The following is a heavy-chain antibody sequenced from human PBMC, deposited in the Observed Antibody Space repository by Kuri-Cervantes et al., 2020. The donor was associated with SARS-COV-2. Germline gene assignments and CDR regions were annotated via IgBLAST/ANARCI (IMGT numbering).Heavy chain of an antibody. J-gene: IGHJ4*02. Sequence: SWIRQPPGKALEWIARIDRDDDKYYNTFLQTRLSIAKDTSKNQVVLTMTNMDPVDTATYYCARIQATTVIADYWGQGTLVTVSS. D-gene: IGHD4-11*01. V-gene: IGHV2-70*10. CDR2: IDRDDDK. CDR3: ARIQATTVIADY.